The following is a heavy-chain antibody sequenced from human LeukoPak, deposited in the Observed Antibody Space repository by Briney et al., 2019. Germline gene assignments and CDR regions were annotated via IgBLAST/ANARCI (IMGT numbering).Heavy chain of an antibody. D-gene: IGHD3-16*01. Sequence: SETLSLTCTVSGGSISSSSFYWGWIRQPPGKGLEWIGRIYTSGSTNYNPSPKSRVTMSVDTSKNRFSLKLSSVTAADTAVYYCARLLLGSLDYWGQGTLVTVSS. J-gene: IGHJ4*02. CDR3: ARLLLGSLDY. V-gene: IGHV4-61*05. CDR2: IYTSGST. CDR1: GGSISSSSFY.